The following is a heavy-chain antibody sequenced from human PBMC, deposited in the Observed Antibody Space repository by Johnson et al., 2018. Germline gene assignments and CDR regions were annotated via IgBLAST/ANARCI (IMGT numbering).Heavy chain of an antibody. V-gene: IGHV3-7*01. CDR2: IKQDGSEK. J-gene: IGHJ6*02. D-gene: IGHD6-19*01. CDR3: ARDRSSGWTMRYYYYGMDV. CDR1: GFTFSSYW. Sequence: EVQLLESGGGLVQPGGSLRLSCAASGFTFSSYWMSWVRQAPGKGLEWVANIKQDGSEKYYVDSVKGRFTISRDNAKNSLYLQMNSLRAEDTAVYYCARDRSSGWTMRYYYYGMDVWGQGTTVTVSS.